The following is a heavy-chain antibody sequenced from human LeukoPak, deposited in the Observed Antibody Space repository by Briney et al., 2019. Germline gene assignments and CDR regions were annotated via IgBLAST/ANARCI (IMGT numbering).Heavy chain of an antibody. V-gene: IGHV3-48*01. CDR2: IGTSSTTI. Sequence: GGSLRLSCAASGFTFSSYTMNWVRQPPGKGLEWVSNIGTSSTTIYYADSVKGRFTISRDNAKNSLYLPMNSLRADDTAVYYCARFAAGGSYYYYMDVWGKGTTVTVSS. J-gene: IGHJ6*03. CDR1: GFTFSSYT. CDR3: ARFAAGGSYYYYMDV. D-gene: IGHD6-25*01.